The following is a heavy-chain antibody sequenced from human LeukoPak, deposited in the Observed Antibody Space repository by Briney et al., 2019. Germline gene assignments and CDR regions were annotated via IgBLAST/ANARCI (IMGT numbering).Heavy chain of an antibody. J-gene: IGHJ4*02. CDR1: GGTFSSYT. Sequence: SVKVSCKTSGGTFSSYTISWVRQAPGQGLEWMGRIIPILGIANYAQKFQGRVTITADKSTSTAYMELSSLRSEGTAVYYCASGDQDIVVVPAVWGQGTLVTVSS. D-gene: IGHD2-2*01. V-gene: IGHV1-69*02. CDR2: IIPILGIA. CDR3: ASGDQDIVVVPAV.